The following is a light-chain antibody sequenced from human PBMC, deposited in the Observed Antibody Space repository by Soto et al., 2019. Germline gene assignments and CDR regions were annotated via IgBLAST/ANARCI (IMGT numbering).Light chain of an antibody. CDR2: DAP. J-gene: IGKJ1*01. CDR1: QSVSTY. V-gene: IGKV3-11*01. CDR3: QQRSNWLWT. Sequence: EIVLTQSPATLSLPPGEKATLSGRASQSVSTYLAWYQQKPGQAPRLLIYDAPTRATGIPARFSGSGSGTDFTLTISSLEPEDFAVYYCQQRSNWLWTFGQGTKVEIK.